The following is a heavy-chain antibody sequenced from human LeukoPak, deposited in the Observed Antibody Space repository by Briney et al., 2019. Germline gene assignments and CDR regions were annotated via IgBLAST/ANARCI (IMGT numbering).Heavy chain of an antibody. CDR1: GYTFTGYY. Sequence: ASVKVYCKTSGYTFTGYYIHWVRQAPGQGLEWLGWINPNTGGTNYAQTFQGRVVLTSDTSVETAYVDLSSLKSDDTAIYYCARALVSNYGHDAFDFWGQGTMVTVSS. CDR3: ARALVSNYGHDAFDF. V-gene: IGHV1-2*02. CDR2: INPNTGGT. J-gene: IGHJ3*01. D-gene: IGHD4-11*01.